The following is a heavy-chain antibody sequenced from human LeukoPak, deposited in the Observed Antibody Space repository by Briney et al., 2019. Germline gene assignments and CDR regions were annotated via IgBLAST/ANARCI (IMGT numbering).Heavy chain of an antibody. V-gene: IGHV3-21*04. CDR1: GFTFSSYS. D-gene: IGHD3-22*01. CDR2: ISSSSSYI. Sequence: GGSLRLSCGASGFTFSSYSMNWVRQAPGKGLEWVSSISSSSSYIYYADSVKGRFTISRDNSKNTLYLQMNSLRAEDTAVCYCAKDPIYYDSSGYCDYWGQGTLVTVSS. CDR3: AKDPIYYDSSGYCDY. J-gene: IGHJ4*02.